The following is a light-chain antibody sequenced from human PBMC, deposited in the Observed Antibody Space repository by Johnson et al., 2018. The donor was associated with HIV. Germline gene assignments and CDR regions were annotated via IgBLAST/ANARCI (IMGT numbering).Light chain of an antibody. V-gene: IGLV1-51*01. Sequence: SVLTQPPSVSAAPGQKVTISWSGSSCDIGNNYVSWHQQFPGTAPKFLINDNNKRPSGIPDRVSGSKSGTSATLGITGLQTGDEADYYCGTWDSSLSVYVFGTGTKVTVL. CDR1: SCDIGNNY. CDR3: GTWDSSLSVYV. CDR2: DNN. J-gene: IGLJ1*01.